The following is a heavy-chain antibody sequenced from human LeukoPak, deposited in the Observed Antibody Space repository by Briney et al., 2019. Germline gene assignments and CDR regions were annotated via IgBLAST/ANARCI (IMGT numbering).Heavy chain of an antibody. CDR2: IYSGGST. V-gene: IGHV3-53*01. CDR1: GFTVSSNY. D-gene: IGHD2-2*01. CDR3: ARDPRLYCSSTSCYGLDY. J-gene: IGHJ4*02. Sequence: GGSLRLSCAASGFTVSSNYMSWVRQAPGKGLEWVSVIYSGGSTYYADSVKGRFTISRDNSKNTLYLQMNSLRAEDTAVYYCARDPRLYCSSTSCYGLDYWGQGTLVTVSS.